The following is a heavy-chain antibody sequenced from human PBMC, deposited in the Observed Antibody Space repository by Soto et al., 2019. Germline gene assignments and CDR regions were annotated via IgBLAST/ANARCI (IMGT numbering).Heavy chain of an antibody. CDR3: ARDWGGWYNYFDY. V-gene: IGHV3-30-3*01. CDR2: ISYDGSNK. CDR1: GFTFSSYA. D-gene: IGHD6-19*01. J-gene: IGHJ4*02. Sequence: GGSLRLSCAASGFTFSSYAMHWVRQAPGKGLEWVAVISYDGSNKYYADSVKGRFTISRDNSKNTLYLQMNSLRAEDTAVYYCARDWGGWYNYFDYWGQGTLVTVSS.